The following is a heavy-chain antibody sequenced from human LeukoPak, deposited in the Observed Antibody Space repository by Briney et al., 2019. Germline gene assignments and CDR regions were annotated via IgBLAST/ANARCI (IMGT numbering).Heavy chain of an antibody. J-gene: IGHJ5*02. CDR3: ARIYYGDNWFDP. CDR2: IYHSGST. V-gene: IGHV4-38-2*02. D-gene: IGHD3-10*01. CDR1: GGSISSGYY. Sequence: SETLSLTCTVSGGSISSGYYWAWIRQPPGKGLEWIGSIYHSGSTYYNPSLKSRVTISVDTSKNQSSLKLSSVTAADTAVYYCARIYYGDNWFDPWGQGTLVTVSS.